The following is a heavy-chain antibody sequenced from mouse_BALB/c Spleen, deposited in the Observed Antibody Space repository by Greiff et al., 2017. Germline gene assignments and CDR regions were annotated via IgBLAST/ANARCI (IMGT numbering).Heavy chain of an antibody. J-gene: IGHJ3*01. CDR1: GFTFSSYG. V-gene: IGHV5-6*02. CDR3: ARRKIYDGYFAWFAY. CDR2: ISSGGSYT. D-gene: IGHD2-3*01. Sequence: EVKLVESGGDLVKPGGSLKLSCAASGFTFSSYGMSWVRQTPDKRLEWVATISSGGSYTYYPDSVKGRFTISRDNAKNTLYLQMSSLKSEDTAMYYCARRKIYDGYFAWFAYWGQGTLVTVSA.